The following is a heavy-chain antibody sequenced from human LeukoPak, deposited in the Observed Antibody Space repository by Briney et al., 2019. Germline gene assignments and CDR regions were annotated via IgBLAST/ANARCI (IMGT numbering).Heavy chain of an antibody. V-gene: IGHV4-34*09. CDR3: ASGPNRNYFDY. Sequence: SETLSLTCAVYGGSFSGYYWNWIRQPPGKGLEWIGYISYSGSTYYNPSLKSRLTISADTSENQFSLKLTSVTAADTAVYYCASGPNRNYFDYWGQGTLVTVSS. CDR2: ISYSGST. D-gene: IGHD3-16*01. CDR1: GGSFSGYY. J-gene: IGHJ4*02.